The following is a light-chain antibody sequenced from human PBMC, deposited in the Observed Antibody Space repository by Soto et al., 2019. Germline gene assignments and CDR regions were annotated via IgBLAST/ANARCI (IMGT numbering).Light chain of an antibody. Sequence: IQMTQSPSSLSASLGDRVTITCRTSQSISSYLNWYQQKPGKAPQLLIYAASNLQSGVPSRFSGSGSGTDFTLTINSLQPEDSATYYCQQSHSPPVTFGQGTKVDI. CDR1: QSISSY. CDR3: QQSHSPPVT. J-gene: IGKJ1*01. CDR2: AAS. V-gene: IGKV1-39*01.